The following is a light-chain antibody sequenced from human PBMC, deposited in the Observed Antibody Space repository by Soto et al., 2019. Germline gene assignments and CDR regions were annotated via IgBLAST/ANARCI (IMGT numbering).Light chain of an antibody. CDR1: QTISGW. J-gene: IGKJ1*01. CDR3: LQDYGDSWT. V-gene: IGKV1-5*01. Sequence: DIQMTQSPSTLSASVGDRVTLTCRASQTISGWLAWYHQKPGRAPRLLIYDASSLESGVPLRFSGSGSGTEYTLTISSLQPEDFASYYCLQDYGDSWTFGQGTKVEIE. CDR2: DAS.